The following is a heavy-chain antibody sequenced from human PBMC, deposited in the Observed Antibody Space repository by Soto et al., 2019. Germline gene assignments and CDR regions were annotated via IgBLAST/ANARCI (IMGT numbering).Heavy chain of an antibody. D-gene: IGHD1-1*01. CDR2: INPNSGGT. Sequence: ASVKVSCKASGYTFTGYYMHWVRQAPGQGLEWMGWINPNSGGTNYAQKFQGWVTMTRDTSISTAYMELSRLRSDDTAVYYCARDPRRNWNDGKKEYNWFDPWGQGTLVTVSS. V-gene: IGHV1-2*04. CDR3: ARDPRRNWNDGKKEYNWFDP. CDR1: GYTFTGYY. J-gene: IGHJ5*02.